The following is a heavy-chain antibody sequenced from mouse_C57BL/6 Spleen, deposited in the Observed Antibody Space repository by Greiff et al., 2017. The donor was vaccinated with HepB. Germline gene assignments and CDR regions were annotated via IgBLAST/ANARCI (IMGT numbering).Heavy chain of an antibody. CDR3: AREGHTGTGY. Sequence: EVQLVESGPGLVKPSQSLSLTCSVTGYSITSGYYWNWIRQFPGNKLEWMGYISYDGSNNYNPSLKNRISITRDTSKNQFFLKLNSVTTEDTATYYCAREGHTGTGYGGQGPTLTVSS. CDR2: ISYDGSN. V-gene: IGHV3-6*01. CDR1: GYSITSGYY. J-gene: IGHJ2*01. D-gene: IGHD4-1*01.